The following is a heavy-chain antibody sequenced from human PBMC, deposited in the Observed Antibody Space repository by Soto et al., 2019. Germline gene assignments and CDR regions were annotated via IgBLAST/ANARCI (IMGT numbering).Heavy chain of an antibody. J-gene: IGHJ4*02. CDR1: GFTFSSYA. CDR2: ISGSGGST. Sequence: EVQLLESGGGLVQPGGSLRLSCAASGFTFSSYAMSWVRQAPGKGLEWVSVISGSGGSTYYADSVKGRFTISRDNSLNTXYLQMNSLRAEDTAVYYCAKTPAGATVLRPYYFDYWGQGTLVTVSS. D-gene: IGHD1-26*01. CDR3: AKTPAGATVLRPYYFDY. V-gene: IGHV3-23*01.